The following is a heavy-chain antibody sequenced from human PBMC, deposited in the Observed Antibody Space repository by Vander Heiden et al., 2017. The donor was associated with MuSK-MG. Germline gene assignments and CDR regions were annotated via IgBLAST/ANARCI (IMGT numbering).Heavy chain of an antibody. CDR3: ASYGDYGVDLFDY. J-gene: IGHJ4*02. V-gene: IGHV1-69*04. D-gene: IGHD4-17*01. Sequence: VQLVQSGAEVKQPGSSVTVSCKASGGTFSSYAINWVRQAPGQGLEWLGRIIPILGIPNYAQKFQGRVTMTADKSTSTAYMELSSLRSEDTAGYYGASYGDYGVDLFDYWGQGTLVTVS. CDR1: GGTFSSYA. CDR2: IIPILGIP.